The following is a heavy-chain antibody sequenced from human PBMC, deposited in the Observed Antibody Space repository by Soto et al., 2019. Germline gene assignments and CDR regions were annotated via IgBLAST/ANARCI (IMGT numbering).Heavy chain of an antibody. J-gene: IGHJ4*02. CDR3: ARGSDYVWGH. Sequence: SETLSLTCVVSGGSISSDYWWSWVRQPPGKGLEWIGEIHHSGTTNYIPSLNSRVTMSIDKSNNQCSLKVSAVTAADTAVYYCARGSDYVWGHWGQGTVVTVSS. CDR2: IHHSGTT. V-gene: IGHV4-4*02. D-gene: IGHD3-16*01. CDR1: GGSISSDYW.